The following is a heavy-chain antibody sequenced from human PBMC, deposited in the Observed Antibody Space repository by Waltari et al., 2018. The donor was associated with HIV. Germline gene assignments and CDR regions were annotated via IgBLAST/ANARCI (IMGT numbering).Heavy chain of an antibody. J-gene: IGHJ4*02. D-gene: IGHD3-3*01. V-gene: IGHV3-53*01. CDR1: GITVSSNY. Sequence: EVQLVESGGGLIQPGGSLRLSCAASGITVSSNYMTWVRHAPGKGLEWVGVIYSGGSTYYADSVKGRFTISRDNSKNTLYLQMNSLRAEDTAVYYCARARTYYDFWSGNYSPDYFDYWGQGTLITVSS. CDR3: ARARTYYDFWSGNYSPDYFDY. CDR2: IYSGGST.